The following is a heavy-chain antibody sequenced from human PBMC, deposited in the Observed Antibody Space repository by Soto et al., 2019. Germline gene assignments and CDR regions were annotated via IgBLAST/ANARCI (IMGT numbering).Heavy chain of an antibody. J-gene: IGHJ6*02. CDR1: WGAFSSYA. V-gene: IGHV1-69*13. CDR2: IIPILGTA. CDR3: ARVVVAASYYYYGLDV. D-gene: IGHD2-15*01. Sequence: GAPVEISFRVPWGAFSSYAISRGRQATGPGLEWMGGIIPILGTANYAQKFQGRLTITADESTSTAYMELSSLRSEDTAVYYCARVVVAASYYYYGLDVWGQGTTVTVSS.